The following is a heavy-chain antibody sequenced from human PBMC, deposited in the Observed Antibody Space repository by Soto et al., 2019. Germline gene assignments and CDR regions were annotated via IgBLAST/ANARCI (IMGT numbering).Heavy chain of an antibody. CDR1: GYTFTSYG. CDR3: ARDTDYYGSGSYYNLLLFRYNWFDP. V-gene: IGHV1-18*01. CDR2: ISAYNGNT. D-gene: IGHD3-10*01. Sequence: ASVKVSCKASGYTFTSYGISWVRHAPGPGLEWMGWISAYNGNTNYAQQLQGRVTMPTDTSTSTAYMELRSLRSDDTAVYYCARDTDYYGSGSYYNLLLFRYNWFDPWGQGTLVTVS. J-gene: IGHJ5*02.